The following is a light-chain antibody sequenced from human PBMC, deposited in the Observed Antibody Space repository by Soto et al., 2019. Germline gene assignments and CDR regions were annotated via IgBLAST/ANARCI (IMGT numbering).Light chain of an antibody. CDR3: QHRMNWPLT. Sequence: EIVLTQSPATLSLSPGERATLSCRASQTVSSYLLWYQQKPGQAPRLLIYDASSRATGVPARFTGSGSETDFTLTISSLEPEDFAVYYCQHRMNWPLTFGQGTRPENK. J-gene: IGKJ5*01. CDR2: DAS. CDR1: QTVSSY. V-gene: IGKV3-11*01.